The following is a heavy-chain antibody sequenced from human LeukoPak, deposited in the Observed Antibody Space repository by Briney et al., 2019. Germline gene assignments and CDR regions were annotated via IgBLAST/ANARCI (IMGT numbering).Heavy chain of an antibody. CDR2: IKPNSGAT. CDR3: ARTAEASSSWFDP. D-gene: IGHD3-10*01. J-gene: IGHJ5*02. CDR1: GYTFTGYC. V-gene: IGHV1-2*02. Sequence: ASVKVSCKASGYTFTGYCMHWVRQAPGQGLEWMGWIKPNSGATKYAQKFQGRVTMTRDTSISTVYMELSSLEPDDTAVYYCARTAEASSSWFDPWGQGTLVTVSS.